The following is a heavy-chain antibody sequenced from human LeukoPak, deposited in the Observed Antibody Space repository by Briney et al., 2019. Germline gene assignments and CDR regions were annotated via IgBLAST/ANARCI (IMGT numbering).Heavy chain of an antibody. CDR1: GDSISSYY. V-gene: IGHV4-59*01. CDR2: IYYSGST. Sequence: SETLSLTCTVSGDSISSYYWSWIRQPPGKGLEWIGYIYYSGSTNYNPSLKSRVTISVDTSKNQFSLKLSSVTAADTAVYYCARGITIFGVVINGMDVWGQGTTVTVSS. D-gene: IGHD3-3*01. J-gene: IGHJ6*02. CDR3: ARGITIFGVVINGMDV.